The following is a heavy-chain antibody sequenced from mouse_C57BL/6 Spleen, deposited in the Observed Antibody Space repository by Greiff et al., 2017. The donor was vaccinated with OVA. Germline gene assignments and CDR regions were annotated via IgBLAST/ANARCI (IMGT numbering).Heavy chain of an antibody. CDR2: IYPGGGYT. D-gene: IGHD5-1*01. CDR3: ARKVPHWYFDV. Sequence: QVQLKQSGAELVRPGTSVKMSCKASGYTFTNYWIGWAKQRPGHGLEWIGDIYPGGGYTNYNEKFKGKATLTADKSSSPAYMQCSSLTSEDSAIYYCARKVPHWYFDVWGTGTTVTVSS. CDR1: GYTFTNYW. J-gene: IGHJ1*03. V-gene: IGHV1-63*01.